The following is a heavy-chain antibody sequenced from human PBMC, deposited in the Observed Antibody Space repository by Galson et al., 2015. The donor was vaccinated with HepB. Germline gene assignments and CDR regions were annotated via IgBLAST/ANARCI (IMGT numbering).Heavy chain of an antibody. Sequence: SLRLSCAASGFTFSSYEMNWVRQAPGKGLEWVSYITSNSGTRYYADSVKGRFTISRDNAENSLFLQMNSLRAEDTAVYYCARDYYGSGSYLDWGQGTLVTVSS. CDR1: GFTFSSYE. J-gene: IGHJ4*02. V-gene: IGHV3-48*03. CDR2: ITSNSGTR. D-gene: IGHD3-10*01. CDR3: ARDYYGSGSYLD.